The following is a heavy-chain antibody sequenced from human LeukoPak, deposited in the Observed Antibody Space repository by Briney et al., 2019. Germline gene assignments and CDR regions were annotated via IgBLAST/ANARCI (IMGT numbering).Heavy chain of an antibody. CDR2: INTNTGNP. CDR3: ATGPSPFDY. J-gene: IGHJ4*02. V-gene: IGHV7-4-1*02. CDR1: GYTFTSYA. Sequence: ASVKVSCKAFGYTFTSYALNWVRQAPGQGLEWMGWINTNTGNPTYAQGFTGRFVFSLDTSVSTAYLQISSLKAEDTAVYYCATGPSPFDYWGQGTLVTVSS.